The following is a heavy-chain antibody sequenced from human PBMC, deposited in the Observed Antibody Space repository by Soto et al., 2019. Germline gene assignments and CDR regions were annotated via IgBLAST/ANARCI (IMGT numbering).Heavy chain of an antibody. V-gene: IGHV3-72*01. CDR3: VRDTYSSDSSSYTRCFDF. CDR2: SRNQANGYST. J-gene: IGHJ4*02. D-gene: IGHD3-22*01. CDR1: GFTLSDHY. Sequence: EVQLVESGGGLVQPGGSLRLSCSVSGFTLSDHYIDWVRQAPGKGLEWVGRSRNQANGYSTIYAASVKGRFTTSRDDSKNLVYLQMESLRTEDTAVYYCVRDTYSSDSSSYTRCFDFWGQGALVTVSS.